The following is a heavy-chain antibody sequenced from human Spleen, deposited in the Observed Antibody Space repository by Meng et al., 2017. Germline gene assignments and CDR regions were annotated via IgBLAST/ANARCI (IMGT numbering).Heavy chain of an antibody. Sequence: QVQLVQSGSELKKPGALVEVSCKAYGYTFTSYVMNWVRQAPGQGLEWMGWINTNTGNPTYAQGFTGRFVFSLDTSVSTAYLQISSLKAEDTAVYYCARVGPLDYYGSSGGDYWGQGTLVTVSS. CDR1: GYTFTSYV. CDR3: ARVGPLDYYGSSGGDY. CDR2: INTNTGNP. J-gene: IGHJ4*02. V-gene: IGHV7-4-1*02. D-gene: IGHD3-22*01.